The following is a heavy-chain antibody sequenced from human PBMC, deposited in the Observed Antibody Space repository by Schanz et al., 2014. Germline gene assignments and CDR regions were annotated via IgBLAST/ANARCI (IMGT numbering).Heavy chain of an antibody. CDR2: FDLEQGQT. CDR3: TFPTGPFYGSGSCFNY. V-gene: IGHV1-24*01. D-gene: IGHD3-10*01. J-gene: IGHJ4*02. CDR1: GYRVRDVS. Sequence: QVDLIQTGAEVGKPGASVKVSCKVSGYRVRDVSIHWVRAVPGRGLQWLGGFDLEQGQTIYAHEFQGRVIMTEDTSTDTAYLELSSLTSDDTAVYYCTFPTGPFYGSGSCFNYWGPGTLGTVSS.